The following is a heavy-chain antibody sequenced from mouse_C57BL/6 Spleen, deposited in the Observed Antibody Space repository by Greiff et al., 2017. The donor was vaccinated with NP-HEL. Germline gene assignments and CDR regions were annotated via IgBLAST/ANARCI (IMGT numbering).Heavy chain of an antibody. CDR3: AISMITTRYYAMDY. J-gene: IGHJ4*01. CDR1: GYTFTSYW. D-gene: IGHD2-4*01. V-gene: IGHV1-61*01. Sequence: QVQLQQPGAELVRPGSSVKLSCKASGYTFTSYWMDWVKQRPGQGLEWIGNIYPSDSETHYNQKFKDKATLTVDKSSSTAYMQLSSLTSEDSAVYYCAISMITTRYYAMDYWGQGTSVTVSS. CDR2: IYPSDSET.